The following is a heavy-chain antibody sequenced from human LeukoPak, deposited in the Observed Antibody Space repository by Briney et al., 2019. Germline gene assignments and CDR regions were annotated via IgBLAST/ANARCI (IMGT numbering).Heavy chain of an antibody. CDR3: ARDHPYSSGWYGRVEALDL. CDR2: ISAYNGNT. Sequence: ASVKVSCKASGYTFTSYGISWVRQAPGQGLEWMGWISAYNGNTNYAQKLQGRVTMTTDTSTSTAYMDLSRLRSDDTAVYYCARDHPYSSGWYGRVEALDLWGQGTTVTVSS. D-gene: IGHD6-19*01. V-gene: IGHV1-18*01. J-gene: IGHJ3*01. CDR1: GYTFTSYG.